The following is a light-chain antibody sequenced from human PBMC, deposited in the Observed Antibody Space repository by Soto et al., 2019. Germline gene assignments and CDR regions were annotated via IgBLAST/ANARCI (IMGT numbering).Light chain of an antibody. CDR2: DAS. Sequence: DIQMTQSPSTLSASVGDRVTITCRASQRISSWLAWYQQKPGKAPKLLMYDASSLDSGVPSRFSGSGSGTEFTLTISSLQTEYFATYYCQQYNAYPWTFGQGNQGEIK. V-gene: IGKV1-5*01. J-gene: IGKJ1*01. CDR1: QRISSW. CDR3: QQYNAYPWT.